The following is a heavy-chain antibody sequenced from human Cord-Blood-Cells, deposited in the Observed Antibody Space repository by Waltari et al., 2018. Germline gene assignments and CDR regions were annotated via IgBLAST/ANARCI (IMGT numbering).Heavy chain of an antibody. CDR3: AKDSLAGAFDI. D-gene: IGHD2-15*01. J-gene: IGHJ3*02. V-gene: IGHV3-30*18. CDR1: GFTFSSYG. Sequence: QVQLVESGGGVVQPGRSLRLSCAASGFTFSSYGMHWVRQASGKGWVGVAVIGYDGNNKYYADSVKGRFTISRDNSKNTLYLQMNSLRAEDTAMYYCAKDSLAGAFDIWGQGTMVTVSS. CDR2: IGYDGNNK.